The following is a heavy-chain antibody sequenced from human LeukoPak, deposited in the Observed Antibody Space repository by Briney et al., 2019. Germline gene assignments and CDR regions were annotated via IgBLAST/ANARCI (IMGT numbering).Heavy chain of an antibody. CDR1: GFTFSSYS. CDR2: ISSSSSYI. V-gene: IGHV3-21*01. J-gene: IGHJ4*02. D-gene: IGHD4-17*01. Sequence: GGSLRLSCAASGFTFSSYSMNWVRQAPGKGLEWVSSISSSSSYIYYADSVKGRFTVSRDNAKNSLYLQMNSLRAEDTAVYYCARESDYGDYWDYWGQGTLVTVSS. CDR3: ARESDYGDYWDY.